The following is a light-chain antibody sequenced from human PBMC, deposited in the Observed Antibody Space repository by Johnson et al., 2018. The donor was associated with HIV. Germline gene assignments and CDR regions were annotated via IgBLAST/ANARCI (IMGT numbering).Light chain of an antibody. Sequence: VLTQPPSVSAAPGQKVTISCSGSSSNIGNNYVSWYQQLPGTAPKLLIYESTNRPSGIPDRFSGSKSGTSATLDITGLQTGDEADYYCGTWDSSLSVYVFATGTKVTVL. CDR1: SSNIGNNY. V-gene: IGLV1-51*02. CDR2: EST. J-gene: IGLJ1*01. CDR3: GTWDSSLSVYV.